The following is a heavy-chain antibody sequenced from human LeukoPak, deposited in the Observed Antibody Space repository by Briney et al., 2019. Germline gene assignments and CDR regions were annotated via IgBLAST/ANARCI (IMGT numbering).Heavy chain of an antibody. V-gene: IGHV1-8*01. J-gene: IGHJ6*02. D-gene: IGHD3-10*01. CDR2: MNPNSGDT. CDR3: ARPLVRGVSYQYYYGMDV. CDR1: GYIFTSYD. Sequence: ASVKVSCKASGYIFTSYDINWVRQATGQGLEGMGWMNPNSGDTGYAQQFQGRVTMTRNTSTNTAYMELSSLRSEDTAVYYCARPLVRGVSYQYYYGMDVWGQGTTVTVSS.